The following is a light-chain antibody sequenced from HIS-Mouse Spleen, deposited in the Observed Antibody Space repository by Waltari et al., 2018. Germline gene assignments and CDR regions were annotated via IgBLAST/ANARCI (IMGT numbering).Light chain of an antibody. Sequence: QSALTQPRSVSGSPGQSVTISCTGTSSAVGGYNYFSWYQQHPGKAPKLMIYDVSKRPSGVPDRFSGSKSGNTASLTISGLQAEDEADYYCCSYAGSYTFHWVFGGGTKLTVL. J-gene: IGLJ3*02. CDR3: CSYAGSYTFHWV. V-gene: IGLV2-11*01. CDR2: DVS. CDR1: SSAVGGYNY.